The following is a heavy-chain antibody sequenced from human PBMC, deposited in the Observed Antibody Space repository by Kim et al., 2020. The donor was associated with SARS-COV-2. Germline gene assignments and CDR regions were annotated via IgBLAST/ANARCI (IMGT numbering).Heavy chain of an antibody. J-gene: IGHJ3*02. CDR2: VALAGDT. V-gene: IGHV3-13*01. CDR1: GFMFSRYE. Sequence: GGSLRLSCAASGFMFSRYEMHWVRQSTGKGLEWVSAVALAGDTYYSDSVKGRFTISRENAKDSLYLQMNSLRAGDTAVYYCAREGDSGTADAFDIWGQGTVVPVSS. CDR3: AREGDSGTADAFDI. D-gene: IGHD1-26*01.